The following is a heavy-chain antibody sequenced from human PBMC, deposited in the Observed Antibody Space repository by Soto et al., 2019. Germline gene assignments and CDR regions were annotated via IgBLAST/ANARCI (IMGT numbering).Heavy chain of an antibody. CDR3: DLRSMEVVPEY. J-gene: IGHJ4*02. CDR2: LYCRRSA. D-gene: IGHD3-22*01. V-gene: IGHV4-59*01. Sequence: QVQLQESGPGLVTPSETLSLTCAVSGDSISSYYRLWIPQPPGKGLESIGYLYCRRSANYNPSLMRRVSLSGNTTTNQCSTPLSTTAAADPAVYYCDLRSMEVVPEYWGQGTLVTASS. CDR1: GDSISSYY.